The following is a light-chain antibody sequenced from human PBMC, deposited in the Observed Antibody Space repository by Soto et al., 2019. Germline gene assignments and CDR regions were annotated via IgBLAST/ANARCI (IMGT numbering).Light chain of an antibody. CDR1: QSVSTSF. CDR3: QQYGSSPWT. Sequence: EVVLTQSPGTLSLSPGERATLSCRASQSVSTSFLAWYQQKPGQAPRLLIYGAFSGATGIPDRFSGSGSATDFTLTISRLEPEDFAVYYCQQYGSSPWTFGQGTKVDIK. V-gene: IGKV3-20*01. J-gene: IGKJ1*01. CDR2: GAF.